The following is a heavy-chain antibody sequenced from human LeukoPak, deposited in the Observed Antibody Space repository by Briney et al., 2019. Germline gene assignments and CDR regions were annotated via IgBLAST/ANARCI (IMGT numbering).Heavy chain of an antibody. V-gene: IGHV4-59*01. CDR2: IYYSGST. D-gene: IGHD3-3*01. CDR3: ARVHTIFGVVIIHNAFDI. J-gene: IGHJ3*02. CDR1: GGSISSYY. Sequence: SETLSLTCTVSGGSISSYYWSWIRQPPGKGLEWIGYIYYSGSTNYNPSLKSRVTISVDTSKNQFSLKLSSVTAADTAVYYCARVHTIFGVVIIHNAFDIWGQGTMVTVSS.